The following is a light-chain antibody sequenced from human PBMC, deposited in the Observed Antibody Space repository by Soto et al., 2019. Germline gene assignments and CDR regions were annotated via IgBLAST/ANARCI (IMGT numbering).Light chain of an antibody. J-gene: IGKJ2*01. CDR2: GAS. CDR3: HQYDDGPYT. V-gene: IGKV3D-15*01. Sequence: IVLTQSPGTLSLSPGERATLSCRASQSVSGSYLAWYQQKPGQAPRLLIYGASNRATGIPARFSGSGSGTEFTLTISSPQSEDFAVYYCHQYDDGPYTFGQGTKVDIK. CDR1: QSVSGSY.